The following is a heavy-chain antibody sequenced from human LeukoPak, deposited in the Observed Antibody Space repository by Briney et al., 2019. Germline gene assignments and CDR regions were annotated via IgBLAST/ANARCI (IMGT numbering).Heavy chain of an antibody. J-gene: IGHJ4*02. V-gene: IGHV3-30-3*01. D-gene: IGHD1-26*01. Sequence: GRSLRLSCAASGFTFSSYAMHWVRQAPGKGLEWVAVISYDGSNKYYADSAKGRFTISRDNSKNTLYLQMNSLRAEDTAVYYCARDDRVGAIYFDYWGQGTLVTVSS. CDR1: GFTFSSYA. CDR3: ARDDRVGAIYFDY. CDR2: ISYDGSNK.